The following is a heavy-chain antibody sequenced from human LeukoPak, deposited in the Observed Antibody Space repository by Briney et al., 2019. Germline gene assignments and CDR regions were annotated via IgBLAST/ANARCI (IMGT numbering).Heavy chain of an antibody. CDR2: ISGSGGST. J-gene: IGHJ4*02. V-gene: IGHV3-23*01. D-gene: IGHD2-2*02. CDR1: GFTFSSYA. Sequence: GGSLRLSCAASGFTFSSYAMSWVRQAPGKGLEWVSAISGSGGSTYYADSVKGRFTISRDNSKNTLYLQMNSLRAEDTAVYYCAKDVRGGYTFYRHPYYFDYWGQGTLVTVSS. CDR3: AKDVRGGYTFYRHPYYFDY.